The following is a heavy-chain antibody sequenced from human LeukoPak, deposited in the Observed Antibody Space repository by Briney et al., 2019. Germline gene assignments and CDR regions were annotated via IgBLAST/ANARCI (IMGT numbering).Heavy chain of an antibody. Sequence: GGSLRLSCAASGFPFSSYGMHWVRQAPGKGLEWVAVIWYDASRIYYADSVKGRFTISRDNSRTTVYLQMNNVRAEDTATYYCACDRAGLTIDNWGQGNLVTVSS. D-gene: IGHD3/OR15-3a*01. V-gene: IGHV3-33*01. CDR2: IWYDASRI. J-gene: IGHJ4*02. CDR3: ACDRAGLTIDN. CDR1: GFPFSSYG.